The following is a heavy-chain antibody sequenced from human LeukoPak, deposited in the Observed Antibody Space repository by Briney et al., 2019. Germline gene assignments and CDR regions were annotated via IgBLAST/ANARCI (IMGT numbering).Heavy chain of an antibody. Sequence: ASVKVSCKASGYTFTSYDIDWVRQAAGQGLEWMGWMNPNSANTGYAQKFQGRVTITRNTSISTAYMELSSLTSEDTAVYYCARVSGSIVARLAWFDSWGQGTLVTVSS. CDR3: ARVSGSIVARLAWFDS. CDR1: GYTFTSYD. D-gene: IGHD6-6*01. J-gene: IGHJ5*01. V-gene: IGHV1-8*01. CDR2: MNPNSANT.